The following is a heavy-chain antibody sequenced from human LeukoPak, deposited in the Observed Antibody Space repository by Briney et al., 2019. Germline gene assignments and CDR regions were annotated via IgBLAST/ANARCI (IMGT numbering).Heavy chain of an antibody. Sequence: SETLSLTCTVSGGSINNGGYYWSWLRQRPGKGLEWIGYIYYSGSSYYNPSLRSRVTISVDTSKNHFSLKLSSVTAADTAVYYCARNRDGYNSFDYWGQGTLVTVSS. CDR1: GGSINNGGYY. D-gene: IGHD5-24*01. CDR2: IYYSGSS. CDR3: ARNRDGYNSFDY. V-gene: IGHV4-31*03. J-gene: IGHJ4*02.